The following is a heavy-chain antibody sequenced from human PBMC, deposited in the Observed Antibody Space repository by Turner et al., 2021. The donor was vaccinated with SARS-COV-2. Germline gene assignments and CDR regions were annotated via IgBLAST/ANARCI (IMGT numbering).Heavy chain of an antibody. CDR3: ARDLGSIAVAN. J-gene: IGHJ4*02. D-gene: IGHD6-19*01. CDR1: GFTFSSYS. V-gene: IGHV3-48*01. CDR2: ISSSSSTI. Sequence: EVQLVESGGGLVQPGGSLRLSCAASGFTFSSYSMNWVRQAPGKGLEWVSYISSSSSTIYYADSVKGRFTISRDNAKNSLYLQKNSLRAEDTAVDYCARDLGSIAVANWGQGTLVTVSS.